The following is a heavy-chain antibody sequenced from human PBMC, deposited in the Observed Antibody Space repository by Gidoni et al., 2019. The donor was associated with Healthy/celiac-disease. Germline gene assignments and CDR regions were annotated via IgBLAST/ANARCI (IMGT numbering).Heavy chain of an antibody. D-gene: IGHD6-6*01. J-gene: IGHJ4*02. Sequence: QVQLQESGPGLVKPSETLSLTCTVSGGSISSYYWSWIRQPPGKGLEWIGYIYYSWSTNYNPSLKSRVTISVDTSKNQFSLKLSSVTAADTAVYYCARLVAARYFDYWGQGTLVTVSS. V-gene: IGHV4-59*08. CDR3: ARLVAARYFDY. CDR2: IYYSWST. CDR1: GGSISSYY.